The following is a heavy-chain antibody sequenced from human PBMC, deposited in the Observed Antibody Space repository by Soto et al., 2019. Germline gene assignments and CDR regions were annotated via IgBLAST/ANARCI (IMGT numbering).Heavy chain of an antibody. J-gene: IGHJ4*02. CDR3: ARENTVTRDFDY. V-gene: IGHV3-21*01. Sequence: SCAASGFTFSSYSMNWVRQAPGKGLEWVSSISSSSSYIYYADSVKGRFTISRDNAKNSLYLQMNSLRAEDTAVYYCARENTVTRDFDYWGQGTLVTVSS. CDR1: GFTFSSYS. CDR2: ISSSSSYI. D-gene: IGHD4-17*01.